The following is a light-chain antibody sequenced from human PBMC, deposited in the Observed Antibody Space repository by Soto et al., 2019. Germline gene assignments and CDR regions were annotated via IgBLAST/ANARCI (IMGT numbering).Light chain of an antibody. Sequence: EIVLTQSPATLSSSPGEMATLSCRASQSVSSYLAWYQQEPGQAPRLLIYDASNSATGIPARFSGSGSVTDFTLTISSLQPEDFAVYYCQKRSNWPPGPTFGRGPKVDIK. V-gene: IGKV3-11*01. CDR1: QSVSSY. CDR2: DAS. CDR3: QKRSNWPPGPT. J-gene: IGKJ3*01.